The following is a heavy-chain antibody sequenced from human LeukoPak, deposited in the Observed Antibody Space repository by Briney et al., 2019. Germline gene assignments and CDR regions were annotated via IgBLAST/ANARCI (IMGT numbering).Heavy chain of an antibody. CDR1: GGSISSYY. J-gene: IGHJ4*02. CDR2: IPNIGRT. V-gene: IGHV4-59*08. D-gene: IGHD2/OR15-2a*01. CDR3: ARHFYFAYDY. Sequence: SQTLSLTCTVSGGSISSYYSSWTRQPPGNGLESNRYIPNIGRTNYNPSLKTRATISLDTSKNQFSLKLTSVTAADTAVYYCARHFYFAYDYWGQGTLVTVSS.